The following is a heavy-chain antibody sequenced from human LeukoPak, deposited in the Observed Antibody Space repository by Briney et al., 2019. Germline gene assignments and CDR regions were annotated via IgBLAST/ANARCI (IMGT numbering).Heavy chain of an antibody. CDR1: GGSISSGGYS. Sequence: PSQTLSLTCAVSGGSISSGGYSWSWIRQPPGEGLEWIGYIYHSGSTYYNPSLKSRVTISVDRSRNQFSLKLSSVTAADTAVYYCARGPGGMDVWGKGTTVTVSS. J-gene: IGHJ6*04. CDR2: IYHSGST. CDR3: ARGPGGMDV. V-gene: IGHV4-30-2*01.